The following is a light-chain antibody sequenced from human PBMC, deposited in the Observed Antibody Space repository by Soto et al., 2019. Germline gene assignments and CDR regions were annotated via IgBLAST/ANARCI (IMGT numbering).Light chain of an antibody. CDR3: YSFINRSTIV. J-gene: IGLJ1*01. CDR1: SSDVGDYKY. CDR2: EVS. Sequence: QSALTQPASVSGSPGQSVTISCTGTSSDVGDYKYVSWYQKHPGRAPKALIYEVSNRPSNVSLRFSGSKSGTTAFLTISGLQADDESYYYCYSFINRSTIVFGSGTKLTVL. V-gene: IGLV2-14*01.